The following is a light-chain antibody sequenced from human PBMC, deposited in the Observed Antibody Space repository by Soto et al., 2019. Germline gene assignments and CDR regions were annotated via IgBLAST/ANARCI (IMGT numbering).Light chain of an antibody. V-gene: IGLV1-51*01. J-gene: IGLJ2*01. CDR2: DNN. Sequence: QPVLTQPPSVSAAPGQKVTISCSGISSNIGNNYGSWYQQLPGTAPKLLIYDNNKRPSGIPDRFSGAKSGTSATLGITGLQTGDEADYYCGTWDSSLSAGVFGGGTKLTVL. CDR1: SSNIGNNY. CDR3: GTWDSSLSAGV.